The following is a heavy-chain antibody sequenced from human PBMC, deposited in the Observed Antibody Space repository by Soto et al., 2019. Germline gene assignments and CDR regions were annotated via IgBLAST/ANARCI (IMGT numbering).Heavy chain of an antibody. CDR1: GGSISSGDYY. V-gene: IGHV4-30-4*01. Sequence: QVQLQESGPGLVKPSQTLSLTCTVSGGSISSGDYYWSWIRQPPGKGLEWIGYIYYSGSTYYNPSXMSXVXKSVDTSKNQFSLKLSSVTAADTAGYYCARFDPFDPWGQGTLVTVSS. CDR2: IYYSGST. J-gene: IGHJ5*02. CDR3: ARFDPFDP.